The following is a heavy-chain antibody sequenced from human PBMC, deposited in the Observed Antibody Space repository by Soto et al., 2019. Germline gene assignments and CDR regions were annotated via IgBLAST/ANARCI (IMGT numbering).Heavy chain of an antibody. CDR3: AEVDPGHCNIYSWREFAY. Sequence: EVQLLESGGGLVQPGGSLRLSCAGSGFTFSSYSMSWVRQAPGKGLEWVSSLNPGGDKTYYADSVKGRFTISRDNSKNTLYLQMNSVRAEDTAVYYCAEVDPGHCNIYSWREFAYWGPGTLVTVSS. V-gene: IGHV3-23*01. CDR2: LNPGGDKT. D-gene: IGHD2-15*01. J-gene: IGHJ4*02. CDR1: GFTFSSYS.